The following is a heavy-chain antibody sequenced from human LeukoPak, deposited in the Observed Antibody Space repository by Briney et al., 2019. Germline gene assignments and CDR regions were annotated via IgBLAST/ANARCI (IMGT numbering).Heavy chain of an antibody. V-gene: IGHV3-30*18. CDR2: ISYDGSNK. Sequence: GGSLRLSCAASGFTFSSYGMHWVRQAPGKGLEWVAVISYDGSNKYYADSVKGRFTISRDNSKNTLYLQMNSLRAEDTAVYYCAKEVEAVVVPAASYYYYGMDVWGQGTTVTVSS. D-gene: IGHD2-2*01. CDR1: GFTFSSYG. CDR3: AKEVEAVVVPAASYYYYGMDV. J-gene: IGHJ6*02.